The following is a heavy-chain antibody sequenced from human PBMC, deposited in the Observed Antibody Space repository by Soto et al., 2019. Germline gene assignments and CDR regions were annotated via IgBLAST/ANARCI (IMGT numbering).Heavy chain of an antibody. CDR3: ARQVLAVAGYYFDY. D-gene: IGHD6-19*01. CDR2: IYYSGST. CDR1: GGSISNRNYY. J-gene: IGHJ4*02. V-gene: IGHV4-39*01. Sequence: XETLSLTCTVSGGSISNRNYYWGWIREPPGKGLEWIGTIYYSGSTDYNPSLKSRVTMSVDTSKNQFSLKLSSVTAADTAVYYCARQVLAVAGYYFDYWGQGTPVTVSS.